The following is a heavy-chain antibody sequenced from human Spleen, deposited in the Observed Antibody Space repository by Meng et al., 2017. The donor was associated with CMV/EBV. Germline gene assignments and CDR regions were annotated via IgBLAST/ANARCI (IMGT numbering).Heavy chain of an antibody. V-gene: IGHV4-61*01. D-gene: IGHD6-19*01. J-gene: IGHJ5*02. CDR1: GGSVSSGSSY. CDR2: IYYSGST. Sequence: GGSVSSGSSYWSWIRQPPGKGLEWIGYIYYSGSTNYNPSLKSRVTISVDTSKNQFSLKLSSVTAADTAVYYCARVSVIAVAGNWFDPWGQGTLVTVSS. CDR3: ARVSVIAVAGNWFDP.